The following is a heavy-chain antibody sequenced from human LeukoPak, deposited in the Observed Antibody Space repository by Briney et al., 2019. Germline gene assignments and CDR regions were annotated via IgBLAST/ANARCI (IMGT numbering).Heavy chain of an antibody. CDR1: GFTFSNYG. CDR3: ARVDRGAFDI. V-gene: IGHV3-53*01. Sequence: GGSLRLSCAASGFTFSNYGMSWVRQAPGKGLEWVSVIYSGGSTYYADSVKGRFTISRDNSKNTLYLQMNSLRAEDTAVYYCARVDRGAFDIWGQGTMVTVSS. J-gene: IGHJ3*02. CDR2: IYSGGST. D-gene: IGHD3-10*01.